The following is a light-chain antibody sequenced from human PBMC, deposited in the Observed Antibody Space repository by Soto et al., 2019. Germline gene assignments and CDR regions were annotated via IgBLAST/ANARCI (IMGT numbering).Light chain of an antibody. CDR3: QSYDRSLSGYV. CDR2: ENN. Sequence: QSVLTQPPSLSEAPGQRVTISCTGSSSNIGAGYEAHWYQQVPGTAPKLLIYENNNRPSGVPDRFSGSKSGTSASLAITGLQAEDEAEYYCQSYDRSLSGYVFGTGTKVTVL. V-gene: IGLV1-40*01. CDR1: SSNIGAGYE. J-gene: IGLJ1*01.